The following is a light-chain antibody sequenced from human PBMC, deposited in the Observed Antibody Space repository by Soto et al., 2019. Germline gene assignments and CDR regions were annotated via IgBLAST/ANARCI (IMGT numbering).Light chain of an antibody. V-gene: IGLV1-51*01. CDR3: GTWDSSLNAYWV. CDR2: GDS. CDR1: NSNIENNY. Sequence: QSVLTQPPSVSAAPGQKVTISCSGSNSNIENNYVSWYQQLPGTAPKLIIFGDSWRPSGIPDRFSGSKSGTSATLAITGLQTGDEAYYYCGTWDSSLNAYWVFGGGTKVTVL. J-gene: IGLJ3*02.